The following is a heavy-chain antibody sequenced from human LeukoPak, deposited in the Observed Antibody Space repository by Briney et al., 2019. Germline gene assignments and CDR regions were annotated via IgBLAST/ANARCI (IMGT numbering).Heavy chain of an antibody. V-gene: IGHV3-11*04. CDR2: ISSSGSTI. D-gene: IGHD3-22*01. CDR3: ARATTYYYDSSVGY. Sequence: GGSLRLSCAASGLTFSDYYMSWIRQPPGKGLEWVSYISSSGSTIYYADSVKGRFTISRDNAKNSLYLQMNSLRAEDTAVYYCARATTYYYDSSVGYWGQGTLVTVSS. CDR1: GLTFSDYY. J-gene: IGHJ4*02.